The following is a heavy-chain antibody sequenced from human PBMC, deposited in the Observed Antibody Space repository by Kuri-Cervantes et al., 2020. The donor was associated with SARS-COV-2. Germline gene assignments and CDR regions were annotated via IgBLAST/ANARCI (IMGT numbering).Heavy chain of an antibody. V-gene: IGHV6-1*01. CDR3: ARGIRQNWQLDY. D-gene: IGHD1-1*01. CDR2: TYYRSKWYN. J-gene: IGHJ4*02. CDR1: GDSVSSNSAA. Sequence: SQTLSLTCAISGDSVSSNSAAWNWIRQSPSRGLEWLGRTYYRSKWYNDYTVSVKSRITINPATSKNQFTLRLSPVTPEDTAVYYCARGIRQNWQLDYWGQGTLVTVSS.